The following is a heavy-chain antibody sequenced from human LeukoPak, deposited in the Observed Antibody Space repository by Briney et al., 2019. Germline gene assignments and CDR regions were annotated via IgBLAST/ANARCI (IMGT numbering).Heavy chain of an antibody. CDR3: ARQLGGNSEFDY. V-gene: IGHV5-51*01. J-gene: IGHJ4*02. CDR2: IYPGDSDI. CDR1: GYSFTSYW. D-gene: IGHD4-23*01. Sequence: GESLKISCKGSGYSFTSYWVGWVRQMPGKGLEWMGIIYPGDSDIRYSPSFQGQVTISADKSISTAYLQWSSLRASGTAMYYRARQLGGNSEFDYWGQGTLVTVSS.